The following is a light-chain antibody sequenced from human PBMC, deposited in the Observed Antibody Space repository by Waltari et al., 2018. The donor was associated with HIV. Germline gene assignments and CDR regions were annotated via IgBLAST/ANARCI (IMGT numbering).Light chain of an antibody. CDR2: GAS. Sequence: EIVLTQSPGTLSLSPGERATLSCRASQSVDSSYLAWYQQKPGQAPRLLISGASSGATGIPDRFSGSGSGTDFTLTIRRLEPEDFAVYYCQQYGRSLTFGGGTKVEIK. CDR1: QSVDSSY. J-gene: IGKJ4*01. V-gene: IGKV3-20*01. CDR3: QQYGRSLT.